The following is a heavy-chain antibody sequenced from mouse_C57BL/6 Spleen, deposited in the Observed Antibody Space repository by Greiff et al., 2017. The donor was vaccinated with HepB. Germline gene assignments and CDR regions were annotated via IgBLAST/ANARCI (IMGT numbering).Heavy chain of an antibody. D-gene: IGHD4-1*02. CDR2: INYDGSST. J-gene: IGHJ4*01. Sequence: EVKLVESEGGLVQPGSSMKLSCTASGFTFSDYYMAWVRQVPEKGLEWVANINYDGSSTYYLDSLKSRFIISRDNAKNILYLQMSSLKSEDTATYYCARVNWDAMDYWGQGTSVTVSS. CDR3: ARVNWDAMDY. V-gene: IGHV5-16*01. CDR1: GFTFSDYY.